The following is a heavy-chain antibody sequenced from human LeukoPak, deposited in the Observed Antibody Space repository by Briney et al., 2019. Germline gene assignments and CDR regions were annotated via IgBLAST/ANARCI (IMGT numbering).Heavy chain of an antibody. Sequence: GGSLRLSCAGSGFTFSSYWMHWVRQSPGKGLVWVSRMDTNGRTINYADSVKGRFTISRDNAKNTPYLQMNSLTVEDTAVYYCARAGSYRFDYWGQGTLVTVSS. D-gene: IGHD3-16*02. V-gene: IGHV3-74*01. J-gene: IGHJ4*02. CDR1: GFTFSSYW. CDR2: MDTNGRTI. CDR3: ARAGSYRFDY.